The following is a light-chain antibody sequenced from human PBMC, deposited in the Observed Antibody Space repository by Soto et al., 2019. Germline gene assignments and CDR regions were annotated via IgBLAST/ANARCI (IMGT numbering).Light chain of an antibody. CDR2: GAS. Sequence: EVVMTQSPATLSVSPVERATLSCRASQSVSSNLAWYHQKPGQAPRLLIYGASTRATGIPARFSGSGSGTEFTLTISSLQSEDFAVYYCQQYDNWPPAWAFGQGTKVDI. CDR3: QQYDNWPPAWA. V-gene: IGKV3-15*01. J-gene: IGKJ1*01. CDR1: QSVSSN.